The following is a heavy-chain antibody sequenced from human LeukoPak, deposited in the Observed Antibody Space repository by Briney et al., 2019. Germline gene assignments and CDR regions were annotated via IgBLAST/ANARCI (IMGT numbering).Heavy chain of an antibody. CDR2: ISGSGGST. V-gene: IGHV3-23*01. CDR3: ARDQGYCSSSSCPWEPFDY. J-gene: IGHJ4*02. Sequence: HAGGSLRLSCAASGFTFSSYAMSWVRQAPGKGLEWVSAISGSGGSTYYADSVKGRFTISRDNAKNSLYLQMNSLRAEDTAVYYCARDQGYCSSSSCPWEPFDYWGQGTLVTVSS. CDR1: GFTFSSYA. D-gene: IGHD2-2*01.